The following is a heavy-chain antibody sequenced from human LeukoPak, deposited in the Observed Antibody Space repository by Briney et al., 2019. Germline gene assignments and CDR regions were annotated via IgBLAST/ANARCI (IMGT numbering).Heavy chain of an antibody. CDR1: GFTFKSHG. CDR3: TRDRSSVYFDY. V-gene: IGHV3-33*01. CDR2: IWYDGSNK. Sequence: GGSLRLSCAASGFTFKSHGMDWVRQAPGRGQEWVAVIWYDGSNKYYADSVKGRFTISRDNSKNTLYLQMNSLRAEDTAVYYCTRDRSSVYFDYWGQGTLVIVSS. D-gene: IGHD3-22*01. J-gene: IGHJ4*02.